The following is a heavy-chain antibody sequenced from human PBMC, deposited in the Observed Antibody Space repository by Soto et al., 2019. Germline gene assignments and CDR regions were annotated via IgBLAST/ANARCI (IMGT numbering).Heavy chain of an antibody. CDR1: GGTFSSYA. V-gene: IGHV1-69*06. CDR3: ARVRYSSSWGGAQNHHYGMDI. CDR2: IIPIFGTT. D-gene: IGHD6-13*01. Sequence: QVHLVQSGAEVKKPGSSVKVSCKASGGTFSSYAISWVRQAPGQGLEWMGGIIPIFGTTTYAQKFQGRVTITADKSTNAYMELSSLRSEDTAVYFCARVRYSSSWGGAQNHHYGMDIWGQGTTVTVSS. J-gene: IGHJ6*02.